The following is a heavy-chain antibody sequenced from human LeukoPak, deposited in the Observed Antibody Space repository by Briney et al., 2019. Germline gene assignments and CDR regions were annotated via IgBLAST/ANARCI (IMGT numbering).Heavy chain of an antibody. CDR1: GASISSGDYY. J-gene: IGHJ4*02. V-gene: IGHV4-30-4*01. CDR2: IYYSGST. Sequence: SQTLSLTCTVSGASISSGDYYWSWIRQPPGKGLECIGHIYYSGSTYYNPSLKSRVTISVDTPKNQFSLKLSSVTAADTAVYYCARGRGVPYYYDSSGYYPADYWGQGTLVTVSS. D-gene: IGHD3-22*01. CDR3: ARGRGVPYYYDSSGYYPADY.